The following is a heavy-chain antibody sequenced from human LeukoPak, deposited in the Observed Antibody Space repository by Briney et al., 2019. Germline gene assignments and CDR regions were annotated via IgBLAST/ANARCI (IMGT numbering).Heavy chain of an antibody. J-gene: IGHJ4*02. V-gene: IGHV3-30*04. CDR2: ISYDGSNK. Sequence: GRSLRLSCAASGFTFSSYAMHWVRQAPGKGLEWVAVISYDGSNKYYADSVKGRFTISRDNSKNTLYLRMNSLRAEDTAVYYCAREGAAYCGGDCRSYFDYWGQGTLVTVSS. CDR1: GFTFSSYA. CDR3: AREGAAYCGGDCRSYFDY. D-gene: IGHD2-21*02.